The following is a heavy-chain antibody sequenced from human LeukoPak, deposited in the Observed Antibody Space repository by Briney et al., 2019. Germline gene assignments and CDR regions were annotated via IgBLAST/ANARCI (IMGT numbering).Heavy chain of an antibody. CDR1: GYTFTSYG. V-gene: IGHV1-18*01. CDR3: ARDREDSSWYSNWFDP. Sequence: GASVKVSCKASGYTFTSYGISWVRQAPGQGLEWMGWISAYNGNTNYAQKLQGRVTMTTDTSTSTAYMELRSLRSDDTAVYYCARDREDSSWYSNWFDPWGQGTLVTVSS. CDR2: ISAYNGNT. D-gene: IGHD6-13*01. J-gene: IGHJ5*02.